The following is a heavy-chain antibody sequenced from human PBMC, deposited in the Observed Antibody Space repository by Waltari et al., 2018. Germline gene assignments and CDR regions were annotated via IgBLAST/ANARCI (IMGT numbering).Heavy chain of an antibody. J-gene: IGHJ4*02. CDR3: ASLGAVAGDY. CDR2: IYHSGST. CDR1: GYSIRSGYY. V-gene: IGHV4-38-2*01. D-gene: IGHD6-19*01. Sequence: QVQLQESGPGLVKPSETLSLTCAVSGYSIRSGYYWGWIRQPPGKGLEWIGSIYHSGSTYYNPSLKSRVTISVDTSKNQFSLKLSSVTAADTAVYYCASLGAVAGDYWGQGTLVTVSS.